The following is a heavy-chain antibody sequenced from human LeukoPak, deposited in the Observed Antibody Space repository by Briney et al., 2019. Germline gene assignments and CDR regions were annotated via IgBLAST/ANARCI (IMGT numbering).Heavy chain of an antibody. V-gene: IGHV4-38-2*01. D-gene: IGHD3-16*01. CDR2: IYHSGST. CDR3: ARGYEWFDP. Sequence: SETLSLTCAVSGYSISSGYYWGWIRQPPGRGLEWIGSIYHSGSTYYNPSLKSRVTISVDTSKNQFSLKLSSVTAADTAVYYCARGYEWFDPWGQGTLVTVSS. CDR1: GYSISSGYY. J-gene: IGHJ5*02.